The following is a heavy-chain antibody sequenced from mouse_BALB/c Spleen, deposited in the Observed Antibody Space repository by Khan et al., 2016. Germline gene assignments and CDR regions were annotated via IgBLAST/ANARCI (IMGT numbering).Heavy chain of an antibody. J-gene: IGHJ3*01. V-gene: IGHV7-3*02. D-gene: IGHD4-1*01. Sequence: VALVESGGGLVQTGGSLRLSCATSGFTFTDYYMTWVRQPPGKVLVWLGFIRNKAGGYTTEYSASVKGRFTISRDNSQSILYLQMNTLRAEDSATYYCASLTGTIAYWGQGTLVTVSA. CDR1: GFTFTDYY. CDR2: IRNKAGGYTT. CDR3: ASLTGTIAY.